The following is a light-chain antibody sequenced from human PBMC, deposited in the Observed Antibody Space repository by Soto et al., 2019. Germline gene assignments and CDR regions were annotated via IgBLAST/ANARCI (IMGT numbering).Light chain of an antibody. CDR3: QQYNNWPFS. Sequence: EIVMTQSPASLSVSPGERVTLSCRAGQGVTTNFAWYQQKSGQSPRLLIYDGSTRATGVPARFSGTGSETDFTLTISGLQSEDSAVYFCQQYNNWPFSFGQGTRLEIK. V-gene: IGKV3-15*01. CDR1: QGVTTN. J-gene: IGKJ5*01. CDR2: DGS.